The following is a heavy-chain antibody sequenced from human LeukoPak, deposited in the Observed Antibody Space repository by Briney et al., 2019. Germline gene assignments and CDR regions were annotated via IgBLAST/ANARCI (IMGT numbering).Heavy chain of an antibody. CDR1: GFTFSSYS. CDR2: ISSSSSTI. CDR3: ARDHSSGWYRYFQQ. J-gene: IGHJ1*01. Sequence: GGSLRLSCAASGFTFSSYSMNWVRQAPGKELEWVSYISSSSSTIYYADSVKGRFTISRDNAKNSLYLQMNSLRAGDTAVYYCARDHSSGWYRYFQQWGQGTLVTVSS. V-gene: IGHV3-48*01. D-gene: IGHD6-19*01.